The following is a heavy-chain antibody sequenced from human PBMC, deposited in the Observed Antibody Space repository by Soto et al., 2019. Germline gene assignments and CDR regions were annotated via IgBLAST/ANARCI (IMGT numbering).Heavy chain of an antibody. D-gene: IGHD3-10*01. CDR2: IFHDGTA. Sequence: SETLSLTCAVSGVSISSGNWWTWVRQSPQRGLEYIGEIFHDGTANYYPSFERRVAISVDTSKNQFSLKLTSVTAADTAIYFCVRLVYDTRLNYMYFDFWGQGTLVTVSS. CDR1: GVSISSGNW. CDR3: VRLVYDTRLNYMYFDF. V-gene: IGHV4-4*02. J-gene: IGHJ4*02.